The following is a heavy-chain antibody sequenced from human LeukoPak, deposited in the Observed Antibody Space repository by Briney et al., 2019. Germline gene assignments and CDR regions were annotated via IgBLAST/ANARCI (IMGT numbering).Heavy chain of an antibody. CDR3: ARDVLRYYYYYGMDV. Sequence: ASVKVSCKASVYTFTSYDINWVRQATGQGLEWMGWMNPNSGNTGYAQKFQGRVTMTRNTSISTAYMELSSLRSEDTALYYCARDVLRYYYYYGMDVWGQGTTVTVSS. CDR2: MNPNSGNT. CDR1: VYTFTSYD. D-gene: IGHD3-9*01. J-gene: IGHJ6*02. V-gene: IGHV1-8*01.